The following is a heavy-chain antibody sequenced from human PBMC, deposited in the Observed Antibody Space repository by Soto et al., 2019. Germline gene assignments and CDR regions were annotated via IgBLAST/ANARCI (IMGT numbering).Heavy chain of an antibody. J-gene: IGHJ5*02. CDR1: GDSINNSHW. V-gene: IGHV4-4*02. D-gene: IGHD6-13*01. CDR2: TYHSGTT. CDR3: AREVNSSPARGPNWFDP. Sequence: QVQLQESGPGLVQPSGTPSLTRAVSGDSINNSHWWSWVRQTPGKGLEWIGETYHSGTTNYNPSLKTRVTISIDKSKNQFSLKMNSVTAADTAVYYCAREVNSSPARGPNWFDPWGQGTLVTVSS.